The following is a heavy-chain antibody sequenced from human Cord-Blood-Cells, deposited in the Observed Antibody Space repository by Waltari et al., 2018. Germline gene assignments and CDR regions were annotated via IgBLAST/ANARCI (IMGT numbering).Heavy chain of an antibody. CDR3: ARGGGYSYGYYFDY. V-gene: IGHV4-38-2*02. Sequence: QVQLQESGPGLVKPSETLSLTCTVSGYSISSGYYWGWIRQPPGKGLEWIWRIYHSGSTCYNRSRKSRVTISVDTSKNQFSLKLSSVTAADTAVYYCARGGGYSYGYYFDYWGQGTLVTGSS. D-gene: IGHD5-18*01. J-gene: IGHJ4*02. CDR2: IYHSGST. CDR1: GYSISSGYY.